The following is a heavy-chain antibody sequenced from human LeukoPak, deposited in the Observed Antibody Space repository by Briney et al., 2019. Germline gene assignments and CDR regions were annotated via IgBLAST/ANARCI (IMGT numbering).Heavy chain of an antibody. J-gene: IGHJ4*02. CDR2: ISGSGGST. CDR3: ARGYYDSSGYYRNRIDY. CDR1: GFTFSSYA. Sequence: PGGSLRLSCAASGFTFSSYAMSWVRQAPGKGLEWVSAISGSGGSTYYADSVKGRFAISRDNSKNTLYLQMNSLRAEDTAVYYCARGYYDSSGYYRNRIDYWGQGTLVTVSS. V-gene: IGHV3-23*01. D-gene: IGHD3-22*01.